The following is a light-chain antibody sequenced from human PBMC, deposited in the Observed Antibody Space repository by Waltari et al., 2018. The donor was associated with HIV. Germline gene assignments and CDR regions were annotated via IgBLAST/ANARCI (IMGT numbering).Light chain of an antibody. CDR1: QSVSRS. J-gene: IGKJ3*01. Sequence: EIVMTQSPATLSVSPGERATLSCRASQSVSRSLSWYQQKPGQAPRLLIYGASTRATGIPARFSGSGSWTEFTLTISSLQSEDFAVYYCQQYYDWPPITFGPGTQVEIK. V-gene: IGKV3-15*01. CDR2: GAS. CDR3: QQYYDWPPIT.